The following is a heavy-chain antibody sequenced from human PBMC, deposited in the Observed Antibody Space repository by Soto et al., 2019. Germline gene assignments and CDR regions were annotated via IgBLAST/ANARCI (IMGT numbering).Heavy chain of an antibody. V-gene: IGHV3-21*01. CDR1: GFTFSSYS. Sequence: GGSLRLSCAASGFTFSSYSMNWVRQAPGKGLVWVSSISSSSSYIYYADSVKGRFTISRDNAKNSLYLQMNSLRAEDTAVYYCAGPTTDQPPHYYGMDVWGQGTTVTVSS. CDR3: AGPTTDQPPHYYGMDV. CDR2: ISSSSSYI. J-gene: IGHJ6*02. D-gene: IGHD4-4*01.